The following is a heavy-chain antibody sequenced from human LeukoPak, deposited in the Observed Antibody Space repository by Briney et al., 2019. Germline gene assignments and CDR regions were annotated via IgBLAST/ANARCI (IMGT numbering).Heavy chain of an antibody. D-gene: IGHD6-6*01. CDR3: ARDFFIAARRAYFDY. V-gene: IGHV1-2*02. CDR1: GYTFTSYY. J-gene: IGHJ4*02. Sequence: WASVKVSCKASGYTFTSYYMHWVRQAPGQGLEWVGWINPNSGGTNYAQKFQGRVTMTRDTSISTAYMELSRLRSDDTAVYYCARDFFIAARRAYFDYWGQGTLVTVSS. CDR2: INPNSGGT.